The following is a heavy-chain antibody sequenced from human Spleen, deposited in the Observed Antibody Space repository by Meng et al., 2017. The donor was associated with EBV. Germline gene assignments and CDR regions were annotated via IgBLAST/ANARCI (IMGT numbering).Heavy chain of an antibody. J-gene: IGHJ4*02. D-gene: IGHD1-26*01. CDR1: GDSSSSSTE. CDR3: ARQWEVRGPIDY. V-gene: IGHV4-4*03. Sequence: LQECGAGLVKPPAALSLTSTVPGDSSSSSTECSWVRPPPARGLDWMWEVYHSGSTNYNPSLKRRVTISSDKSKNQFSLKLSSVRAADTAVYYCARQWEVRGPIDYWGQGTLVTVSS. CDR2: VYHSGST.